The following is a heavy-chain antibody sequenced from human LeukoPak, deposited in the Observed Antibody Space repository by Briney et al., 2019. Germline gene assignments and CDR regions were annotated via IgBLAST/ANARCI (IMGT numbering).Heavy chain of an antibody. CDR1: GFSFDSFA. J-gene: IGHJ4*02. CDR2: ISGSGGST. V-gene: IGHV3-23*01. CDR3: AKDATPYY. D-gene: IGHD1-26*01. Sequence: GGSLRLSWAASGFSFDSFAMTWVRQAPGKGLEWVSGISGSGGSTYYADSVKGRFTISRDNFKNTVHLQMNSLRAEDTAVYYYAKDATPYYWGQGTLVTVSS.